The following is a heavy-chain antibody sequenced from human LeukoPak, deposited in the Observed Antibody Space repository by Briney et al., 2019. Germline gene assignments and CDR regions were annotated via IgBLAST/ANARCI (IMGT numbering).Heavy chain of an antibody. CDR1: GFTFSSHW. V-gene: IGHV3-74*01. D-gene: IGHD3-10*01. J-gene: IGHJ4*02. Sequence: PGGSLRLSCAASGFTFSSHWMHWVRQAPGKGLVWVSRISSDGTNTNYADSVKGRFTISRDNAKNTLYLQMNSLRVEDTAVYYCTRGRPDGSGNYYPGDFWGQGTLVTVSS. CDR2: ISSDGTNT. CDR3: TRGRPDGSGNYYPGDF.